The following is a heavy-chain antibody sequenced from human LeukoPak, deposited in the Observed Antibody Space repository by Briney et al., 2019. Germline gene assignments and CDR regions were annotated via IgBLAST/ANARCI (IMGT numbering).Heavy chain of an antibody. CDR3: ARAPLRFLEWLMPFDH. Sequence: SQTLSLTCTVSGGSISSGTYYWSWIRQPAGKGLEWIGRVFTSGTTNYNPSLESRVTMSLDTSKNQFSLNLSSVTAADTAVYYCARAPLRFLEWLMPFDHWGQGTQVTVSS. J-gene: IGHJ4*02. D-gene: IGHD3-3*01. V-gene: IGHV4-61*02. CDR2: VFTSGTT. CDR1: GGSISSGTYY.